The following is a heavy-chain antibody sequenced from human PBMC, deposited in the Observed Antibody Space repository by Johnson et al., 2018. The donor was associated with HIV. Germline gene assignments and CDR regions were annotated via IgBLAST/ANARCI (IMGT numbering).Heavy chain of an antibody. CDR3: ARVSSSVTTARYGAFDI. J-gene: IGHJ3*02. Sequence: QVQLVESGGGVVQPGRSLRLSCAASGLTFSSYGMHWVRQAPGKGLEWVAVIWYDGSNKDYADSVKGRFTISIDNSKNTLYLQINSLRAEDTAVYYCARVSSSVTTARYGAFDIWGQGTMVIV. V-gene: IGHV3-33*01. D-gene: IGHD4-17*01. CDR2: IWYDGSNK. CDR1: GLTFSSYG.